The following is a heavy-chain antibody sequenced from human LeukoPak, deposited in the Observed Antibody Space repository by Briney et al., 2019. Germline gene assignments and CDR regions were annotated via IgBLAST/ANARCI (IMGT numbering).Heavy chain of an antibody. J-gene: IGHJ5*01. CDR3: AKGGHPAVVTTRFDS. V-gene: IGHV3-23*01. D-gene: IGHD2-21*02. CDR1: GFTFDTYG. Sequence: GGSLRLSCAASGFTFDTYGMSWVGQAPGKGLEWVSSISGSGNYMYYKDSVKGRFTISRDNSKNTLLLQMNSLRAEDSAVYYCAKGGHPAVVTTRFDSWGQGTLVTVSS. CDR2: ISGSGNYM.